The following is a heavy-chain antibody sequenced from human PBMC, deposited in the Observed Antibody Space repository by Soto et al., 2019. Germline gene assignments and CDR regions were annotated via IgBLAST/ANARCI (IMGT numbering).Heavy chain of an antibody. CDR3: ARHFHGGYCSGGSCYSAAFDI. Sequence: SETLSLTCTVSGGSISSSSYYWGWIRQPPGKGLEWIGSIYYSGSTYYNPSLKSRVTISVDTSKNQFSLKLSSVTAADTAVYYCARHFHGGYCSGGSCYSAAFDIWGQGTMVTVSS. V-gene: IGHV4-39*01. CDR1: GGSISSSSYY. D-gene: IGHD2-15*01. CDR2: IYYSGST. J-gene: IGHJ3*02.